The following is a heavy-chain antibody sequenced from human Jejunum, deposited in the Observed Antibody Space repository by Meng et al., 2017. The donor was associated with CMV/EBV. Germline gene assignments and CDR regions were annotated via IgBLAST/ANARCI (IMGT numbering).Heavy chain of an antibody. Sequence: LLSSGPGLVKPSQTLSLTCTVSGGSVSSGGYYWTWIRQHPGKGLEWFGHIYYSGSTFYNPSLKRRVIISIGTSKNQFSLNLRSVTAADTAVYYCARVSSGWDYFDYWGQGTLVTVSS. CDR2: IYYSGST. J-gene: IGHJ4*02. CDR3: ARVSSGWDYFDY. V-gene: IGHV4-31*03. D-gene: IGHD6-19*01. CDR1: GGSVSSGGYY.